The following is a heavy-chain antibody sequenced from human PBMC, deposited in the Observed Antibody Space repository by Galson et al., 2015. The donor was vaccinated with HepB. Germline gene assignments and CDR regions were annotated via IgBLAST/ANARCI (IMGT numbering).Heavy chain of an antibody. V-gene: IGHV3-11*06. CDR2: ISSSSSYT. Sequence: SLRLSCAASGFTFSDYHMSWIRQAPGKGLEWVSYISSSSSYTNYADSVKGRFTISRDNAKNSLYLQMNSLRAEDTAVYYCARDRRVGAAYFDYWGQGTLVTVS. CDR3: ARDRRVGAAYFDY. D-gene: IGHD1-26*01. J-gene: IGHJ4*02. CDR1: GFTFSDYH.